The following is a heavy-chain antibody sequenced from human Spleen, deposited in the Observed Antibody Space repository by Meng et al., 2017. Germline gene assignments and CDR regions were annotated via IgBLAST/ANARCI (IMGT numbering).Heavy chain of an antibody. J-gene: IGHJ4*02. CDR2: INHSGST. CDR3: AKCSNSYGSGSSKDYFDY. V-gene: IGHV4-34*01. CDR1: GGSFSGYY. D-gene: IGHD3-10*01. Sequence: GSLRLSCAVYGGSFSGYYWSWIRQPPGKGLEWIGEINHSGSTNYNPSLKSRVTISVDTSKNQFSLKLSSVTAADTAVYYCAKCSNSYGSGSSKDYFDYWGRGTLVTVSS.